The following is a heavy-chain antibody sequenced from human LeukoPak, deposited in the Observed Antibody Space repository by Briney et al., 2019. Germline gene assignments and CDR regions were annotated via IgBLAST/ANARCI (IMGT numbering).Heavy chain of an antibody. J-gene: IGHJ5*02. CDR3: ARDSYYYDSSGPRNWFDP. Sequence: ASVKVSCKVSGYTLTELSMHWVRQAPGQGLEWMGIINPSGGSTSYAQKFQGRVTMTRDMSTSTVYMELSSLRSEDTAVYYCARDSYYYDSSGPRNWFDPWGQGTLVTVSS. CDR2: INPSGGST. CDR1: GYTLTELS. D-gene: IGHD3-22*01. V-gene: IGHV1-46*01.